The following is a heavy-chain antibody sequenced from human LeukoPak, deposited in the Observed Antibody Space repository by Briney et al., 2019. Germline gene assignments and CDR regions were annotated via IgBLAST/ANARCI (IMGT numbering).Heavy chain of an antibody. V-gene: IGHV3-21*01. D-gene: IGHD1-26*01. CDR1: GFTFSSYS. CDR2: ISSSSSYI. CDR3: AREGWDQYYFDY. Sequence: GGSLRLSCAAPGFTFSSYSMNWVRQAPGKGLEWVSSISSSSSYIYYADSVKGRFTISRDNAKNSLYLQMNSLRAEDTAVYYCAREGWDQYYFDYWGQGTLVTVSS. J-gene: IGHJ4*02.